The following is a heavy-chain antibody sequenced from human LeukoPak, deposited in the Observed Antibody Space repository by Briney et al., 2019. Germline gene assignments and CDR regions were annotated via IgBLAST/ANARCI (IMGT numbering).Heavy chain of an antibody. Sequence: PSETLSLTCAVYGGSFSGYYWSSIRQPPGKGLEWIGEINHSGSTNYNPSLKSRVTISVDTSKNQFSLKLSSVTAADTAVYYCARLRSVTRSSSWLQVRRRFDYWGQGTLVTVSS. CDR3: ARLRSVTRSSSWLQVRRRFDY. CDR1: GGSFSGYY. D-gene: IGHD6-13*01. J-gene: IGHJ4*02. CDR2: INHSGST. V-gene: IGHV4-34*01.